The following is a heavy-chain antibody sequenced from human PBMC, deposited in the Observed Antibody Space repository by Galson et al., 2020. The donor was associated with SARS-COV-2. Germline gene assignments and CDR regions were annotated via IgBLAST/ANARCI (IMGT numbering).Heavy chain of an antibody. CDR2: ITTSSTYI. J-gene: IGHJ6*03. V-gene: IGHV3-21*01. CDR1: GFTFSSYT. Sequence: GESLKISCVGSGFTFSSYTMNWVRQVPGKGLEWVSSITTSSTYINYADSVKGRFTISRDNAKNSLYLQMNSLRAGDTALYFCARTATPHYYYSYYMDVWCKGTTVTVSS. D-gene: IGHD2-15*01. CDR3: ARTATPHYYYSYYMDV.